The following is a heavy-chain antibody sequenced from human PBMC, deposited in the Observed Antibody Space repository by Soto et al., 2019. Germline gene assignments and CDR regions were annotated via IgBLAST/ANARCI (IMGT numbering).Heavy chain of an antibody. Sequence: SETLSLTCTVSGGSISSYYWSWIRQPPGKGLEWIGYIYYSGSTNYNPSLKSRVTISVDTSKNQFSLKLSSVTAADTAVYYCARDGETGDRGYWDYWGQGTLVTVSS. CDR1: GGSISSYY. CDR3: ARDGETGDRGYWDY. D-gene: IGHD7-27*01. CDR2: IYYSGST. J-gene: IGHJ4*02. V-gene: IGHV4-59*01.